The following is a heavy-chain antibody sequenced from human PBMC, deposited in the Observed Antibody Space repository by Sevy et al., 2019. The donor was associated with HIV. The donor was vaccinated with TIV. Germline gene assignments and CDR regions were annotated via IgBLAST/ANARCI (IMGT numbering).Heavy chain of an antibody. J-gene: IGHJ3*02. CDR2: ISGSGGST. Sequence: GGSLRLSCAASGFTFSSYAMSWVRQAPGQGLQWVSAISGSGGSTYYADSVKGRFTISRDNSKNTLYLQMNSLRAEDTAVYYCAKIKQLEGAFDIWGQGTMVTVSS. CDR1: GFTFSSYA. CDR3: AKIKQLEGAFDI. V-gene: IGHV3-23*01. D-gene: IGHD6-6*01.